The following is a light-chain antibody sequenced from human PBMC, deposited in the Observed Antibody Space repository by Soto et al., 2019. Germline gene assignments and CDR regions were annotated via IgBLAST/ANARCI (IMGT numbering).Light chain of an antibody. J-gene: IGKJ4*01. CDR2: KAS. CDR1: QSVSRW. V-gene: IGKV1-5*03. Sequence: DIQMTQSPSTLSASVGDRVTITCRASQSVSRWLAWYQQKPGKAPNLLIYKASNLQSGVPSRFSGSGSGTKFTLTISRLQPDVFATYYRKQYNADSTFGGGTKVEIK. CDR3: KQYNADST.